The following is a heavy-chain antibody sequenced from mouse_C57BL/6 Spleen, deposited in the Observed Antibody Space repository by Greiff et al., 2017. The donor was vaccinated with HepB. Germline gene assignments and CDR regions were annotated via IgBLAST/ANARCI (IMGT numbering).Heavy chain of an antibody. CDR3: ARCDYGGFAY. CDR2: IYPSDSET. Sequence: VQLKQPGAELVRPGSSVHLSCTASGSTFTSYWMDWVMQRPGQGLEWIGNIYPSDSETHYNQKFKDKATLTVDKSSSTAYMQLSSLTSKDSAVYYCARCDYGGFAYWGQGTLVTVSA. D-gene: IGHD2-4*01. J-gene: IGHJ3*01. CDR1: GSTFTSYW. V-gene: IGHV1-61*01.